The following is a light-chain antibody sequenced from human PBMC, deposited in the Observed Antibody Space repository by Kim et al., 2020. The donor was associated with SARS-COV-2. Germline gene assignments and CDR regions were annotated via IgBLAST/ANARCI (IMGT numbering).Light chain of an antibody. Sequence: QSALTQPASLSGSPGQSITLSCTGTSSDIGDFDYVSWYQQYPGDAPKLILYYVTQRPSGVSHRFSGSKSGSTASLTISGLQADDEARYFCSSYTAHNTVVFGGGTKLTVL. CDR1: SSDIGDFDY. J-gene: IGLJ2*01. CDR2: YVT. V-gene: IGLV2-14*03. CDR3: SSYTAHNTVV.